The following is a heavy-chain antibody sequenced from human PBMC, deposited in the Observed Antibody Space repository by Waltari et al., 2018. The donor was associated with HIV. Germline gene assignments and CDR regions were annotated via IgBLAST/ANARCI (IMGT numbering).Heavy chain of an antibody. D-gene: IGHD4-17*01. CDR2: INLNSGVA. Sequence: QVQLVQSGAEVKKPGASVKVSCKASGYTFTDYYIYWVRQAPGQGLEWMGRINLNSGVANYAQKFQGRVIMTRDTSISTAYMELSRLRSDDTAVYYCARVVNYGDNSVYYGMDVWGQGTTVTVSS. CDR3: ARVVNYGDNSVYYGMDV. CDR1: GYTFTDYY. V-gene: IGHV1-2*06. J-gene: IGHJ6*02.